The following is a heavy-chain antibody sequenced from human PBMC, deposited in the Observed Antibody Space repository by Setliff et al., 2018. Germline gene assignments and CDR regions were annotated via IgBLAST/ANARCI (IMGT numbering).Heavy chain of an antibody. D-gene: IGHD2-2*01. Sequence: ASVKVSCKAPGYTFSTYGLHWVRQAPGQGPEWMGMIITNTGKTSYAQKFQGRVTMTTDTSTGTGYMELRSLRSDDTAVYFCARLGGSCSSSSCYASDLWGQGTMVTVSS. CDR2: IITNTGKT. CDR1: GYTFSTYG. V-gene: IGHV1-18*01. J-gene: IGHJ3*01. CDR3: ARLGGSCSSSSCYASDL.